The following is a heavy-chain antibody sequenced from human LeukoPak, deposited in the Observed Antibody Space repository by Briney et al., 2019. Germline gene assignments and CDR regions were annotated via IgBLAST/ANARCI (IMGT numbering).Heavy chain of an antibody. D-gene: IGHD6-13*01. CDR3: AGEGGMAEAAFDI. V-gene: IGHV6-1*01. Sequence: SQTLPLTFAISRESLSNHRAAWNWITQSPSRGLEGLGRTYYRSKWKKDYAVSVKSRITINPDTSKNQFSLQLNSVTPEDTAVYYCAGEGGMAEAAFDIWGQGTMVTVSS. CDR2: TYYRSKWKK. CDR1: RESLSNHRAA. J-gene: IGHJ3*02.